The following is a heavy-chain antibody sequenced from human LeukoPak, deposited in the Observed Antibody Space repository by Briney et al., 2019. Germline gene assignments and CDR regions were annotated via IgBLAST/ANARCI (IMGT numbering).Heavy chain of an antibody. CDR2: IYYSGST. CDR1: GGSISSSSYY. J-gene: IGHJ4*02. Sequence: SETLSLTYTVSGGSISSSSYYWGWIRQPPGKGLEWIGSIYYSGSTYYNPSLKSRVTISVDTSKNQFSLKLSSVTAADTAVYYCARVRISGPIDYWGQGTLVTVSS. D-gene: IGHD3-10*01. CDR3: ARVRISGPIDY. V-gene: IGHV4-39*07.